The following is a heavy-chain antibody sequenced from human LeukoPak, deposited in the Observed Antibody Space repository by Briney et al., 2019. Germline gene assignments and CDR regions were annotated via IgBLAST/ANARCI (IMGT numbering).Heavy chain of an antibody. V-gene: IGHV3-21*01. J-gene: IGHJ4*02. CDR3: AIPGDGYNYYFDY. D-gene: IGHD5-24*01. CDR1: GFTFSRYT. Sequence: GGSLRLSCAASGFTFSRYTINWVRQAPGKGLEWVSSITSSSTYIYYADSLKGRFTISRDNAKNSLYLQMNSLRAEDTAVYYCAIPGDGYNYYFDYWGQGTLVTVSS. CDR2: ITSSSTYI.